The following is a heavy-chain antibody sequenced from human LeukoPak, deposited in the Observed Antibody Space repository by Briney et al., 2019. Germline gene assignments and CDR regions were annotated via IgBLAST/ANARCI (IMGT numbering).Heavy chain of an antibody. Sequence: GGSLRLSCAASGFTFSSYAMSWIRQAPGKGLEWVSVISGSGGTTYYADSVKGRFTISRDNSKNMMFLQMNSLRAEDTALYYCAKLTSLYFFDYWGQGTLVTVSS. CDR2: ISGSGGTT. CDR3: AKLTSLYFFDY. CDR1: GFTFSSYA. J-gene: IGHJ4*02. V-gene: IGHV3-23*01.